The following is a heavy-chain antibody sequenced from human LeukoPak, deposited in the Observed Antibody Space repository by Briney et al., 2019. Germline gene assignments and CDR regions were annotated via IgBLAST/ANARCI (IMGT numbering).Heavy chain of an antibody. Sequence: PAETLSLTCTVSGGSISNHCWSWIRQPPGKGLEWIGYVCDSGTTNYNPSLKSRVTISVDRSKNQFSLKLISVTAADTAVYYCARHSPRRIAVAGTTWWFDPWGQGTLVTVSS. CDR3: ARHSPRRIAVAGTTWWFDP. J-gene: IGHJ5*01. CDR1: GGSISNHC. D-gene: IGHD6-19*01. V-gene: IGHV4-59*08. CDR2: VCDSGTT.